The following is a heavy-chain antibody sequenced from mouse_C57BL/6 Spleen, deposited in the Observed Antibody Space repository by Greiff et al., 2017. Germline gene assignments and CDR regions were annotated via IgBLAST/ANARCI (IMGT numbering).Heavy chain of an antibody. V-gene: IGHV1-62-2*01. D-gene: IGHD6-1*01. CDR2: FYPGSGSI. J-gene: IGHJ4*01. CDR1: GYTFTEYT. Sequence: VQGVESGAELVKPGASVKLSCKASGYTFTEYTIHWVKQRSGQGLEWIGWFYPGSGSIKYNEKFKDKATLTADKSSSTVYMELSRLTSEDSAVYVCARHEDLFDNYYAMDYWGQGTSVTVSS. CDR3: ARHEDLFDNYYAMDY.